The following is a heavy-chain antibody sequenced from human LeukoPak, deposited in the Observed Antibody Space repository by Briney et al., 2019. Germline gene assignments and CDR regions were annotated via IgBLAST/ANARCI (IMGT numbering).Heavy chain of an antibody. CDR1: GFNVSSYE. D-gene: IGHD5-18*01. CDR2: ISSSGLTI. CDR3: AREGYSYGGLDAFDI. Sequence: GGSLRLSCAASGFNVSSYEMNWVRQAPGKGLEWVSYISSSGLTIHYAGSVKGRFTISRDNAKNSLYLQMNSLRAEDTAVYYCAREGYSYGGLDAFDIWGQGTMVTVSS. J-gene: IGHJ3*02. V-gene: IGHV3-48*03.